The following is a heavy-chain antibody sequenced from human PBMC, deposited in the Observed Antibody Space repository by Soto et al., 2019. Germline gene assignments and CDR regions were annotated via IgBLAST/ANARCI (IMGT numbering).Heavy chain of an antibody. CDR3: AKGPIFGVENIYDY. V-gene: IGHV3-23*01. CDR2: MSGAGRSS. D-gene: IGHD3-3*01. Sequence: GGSLRLSCAASGFTFSSYAMNWFRQAPGKGLEWVSSMSGAGRSSYDADSVKGRFTISRDNSKNTLYLQMNNLRAEDTALYYCAKGPIFGVENIYDYWGQGTLVTVSS. CDR1: GFTFSSYA. J-gene: IGHJ4*02.